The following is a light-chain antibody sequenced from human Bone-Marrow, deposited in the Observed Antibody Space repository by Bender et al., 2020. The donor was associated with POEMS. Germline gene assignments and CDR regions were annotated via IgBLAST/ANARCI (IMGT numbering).Light chain of an antibody. CDR2: DVS. V-gene: IGLV2-14*03. CDR3: STYTGSTTL. J-gene: IGLJ2*01. Sequence: QSALTQPASVSGSPGQSITVSCTGSSSDIGSYNFVSWYQQYAGKAPKLLIFDVSKRPSGVSLRFSGSKSGITASLTISGFLPEDEADYYCSTYTGSTTLFGGGTKLTVL. CDR1: SSDIGSYNF.